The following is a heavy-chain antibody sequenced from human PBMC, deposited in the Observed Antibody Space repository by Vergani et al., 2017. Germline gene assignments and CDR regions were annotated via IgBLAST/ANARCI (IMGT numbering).Heavy chain of an antibody. V-gene: IGHV3-23*01. D-gene: IGHD6-19*01. CDR1: GFTFIMHA. Sequence: EVQLLESGGDLVQPGGSLRLSCAASGFTFIMHAMSWVRQAPGKGLEWVSTLSASDRRTHSADSVKGRFTISRDNSKNTLFLHMNSLRPEDTAVYYCAKVGRSEVAGTFGAFDIWGQGTMVTVSS. CDR3: AKVGRSEVAGTFGAFDI. CDR2: LSASDRRT. J-gene: IGHJ3*02.